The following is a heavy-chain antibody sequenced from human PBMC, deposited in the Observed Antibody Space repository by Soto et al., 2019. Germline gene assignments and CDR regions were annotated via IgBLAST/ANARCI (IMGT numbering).Heavy chain of an antibody. D-gene: IGHD2-15*01. CDR2: IIPILGIA. CDR1: GGTFSSYA. J-gene: IGHJ5*02. Sequence: ASVKVSCKASGGTFSSYAISWVRQAPGQGLEGMGGIIPILGIANYAQEFQGSVTITADKSTSTAYMELNSLRSEETAGYYCARSQTGDCSGGSCGERLRFDPWGQGTLVTVSS. CDR3: ARSQTGDCSGGSCGERLRFDP. V-gene: IGHV1-69*10.